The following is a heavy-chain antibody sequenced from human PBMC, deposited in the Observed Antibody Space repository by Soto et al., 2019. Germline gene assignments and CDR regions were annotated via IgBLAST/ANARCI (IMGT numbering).Heavy chain of an antibody. CDR2: VHYSGTT. D-gene: IGHD6-19*01. V-gene: IGHV4-59*01. CDR3: ARGGWSHDY. CDR1: GSSLNNFY. J-gene: IGHJ4*02. Sequence: SETLSLTCTVSGSSLNNFYWSWIRQPPGKGLEWIGYVHYSGTTNYNSSLNNRVSISVDTSNNQVSLKLTSVNAADTAVYFCARGGWSHDYWGRGTLVTVSS.